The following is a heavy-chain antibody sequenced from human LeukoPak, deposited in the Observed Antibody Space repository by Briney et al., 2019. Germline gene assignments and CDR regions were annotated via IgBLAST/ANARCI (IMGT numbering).Heavy chain of an antibody. V-gene: IGHV3-72*01. D-gene: IGHD3-22*01. J-gene: IGHJ3*02. Sequence: GGSLRLSCAASGFTFSDYILDWVRQAPGKGLEWVGRIRRKGQSYTTEYAASVKGRFTISRDDSKNSLYLHMNSLRTEDTAVYYCSRDGKEGDNSVFDIWGQGTMVTVSS. CDR2: IRRKGQSYTT. CDR3: SRDGKEGDNSVFDI. CDR1: GFTFSDYI.